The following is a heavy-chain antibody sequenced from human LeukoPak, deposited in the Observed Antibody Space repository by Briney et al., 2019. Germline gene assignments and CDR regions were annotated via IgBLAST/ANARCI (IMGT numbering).Heavy chain of an antibody. CDR2: ISSSAGTI. Sequence: GGSLRLSCAASGFTFSSYEMNWVRQAPGKGLEWVSYISSSAGTIYYADSVKGRFTISRDNAKSSLYLQMNSLRVEDTAVYYCAREGTGRYYYYYYMDVWGKGTTVTISS. D-gene: IGHD1-1*01. CDR1: GFTFSSYE. V-gene: IGHV3-48*03. J-gene: IGHJ6*03. CDR3: AREGTGRYYYYYYMDV.